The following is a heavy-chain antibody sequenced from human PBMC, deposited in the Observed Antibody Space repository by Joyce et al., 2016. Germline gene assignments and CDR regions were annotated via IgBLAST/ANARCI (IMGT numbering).Heavy chain of an antibody. CDR3: ARSSYTNGIFDY. CDR1: GFTFSSYS. V-gene: IGHV3-21*01. J-gene: IGHJ4*02. Sequence: EVQLVESGGGLVKPGGSLRLSCAASGFTFSSYSMSGVRQAPGKGLECVSSLRSSSSYIKYTDSVKGRFTISRDNAKNSLYLQMNSLRVEDTAVYYCARSSYTNGIFDYWGQGTLVTVSS. D-gene: IGHD2-8*01. CDR2: LRSSSSYI.